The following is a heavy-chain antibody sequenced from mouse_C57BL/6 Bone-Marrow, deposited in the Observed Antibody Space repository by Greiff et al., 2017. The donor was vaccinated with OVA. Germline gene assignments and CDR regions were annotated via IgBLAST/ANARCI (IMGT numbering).Heavy chain of an antibody. V-gene: IGHV5-4*01. J-gene: IGHJ2*01. D-gene: IGHD2-3*01. CDR2: ISDGGSYT. CDR1: GFTFSSYA. CDR3: ARAGYDGYYNY. Sequence: EVHLVESGGGLVKPGGSLKLSCAASGFTFSSYAMSWVRQTPEKRLEWVATISDGGSYTYYPDNVKGRFTISRDNAKNNLYLQMSHLKSEDTAMYYCARAGYDGYYNYWGQGTTLTVSS.